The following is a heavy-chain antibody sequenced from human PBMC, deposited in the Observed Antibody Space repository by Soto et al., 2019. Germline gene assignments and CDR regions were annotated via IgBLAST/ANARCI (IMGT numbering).Heavy chain of an antibody. CDR2: INPSGGST. CDR3: AREKGIAAAGTSRTLDY. CDR1: GYTFTSYY. D-gene: IGHD6-13*01. Sequence: ASVKVSCKASGYTFTSYYIHWVRQAPGQGLEWMGIINPSGGSTSYAQKFQGRVTMTRDTSTSTVYMELSSLRSEDTAVYYCAREKGIAAAGTSRTLDYWGQGTLVTVSS. V-gene: IGHV1-46*01. J-gene: IGHJ4*02.